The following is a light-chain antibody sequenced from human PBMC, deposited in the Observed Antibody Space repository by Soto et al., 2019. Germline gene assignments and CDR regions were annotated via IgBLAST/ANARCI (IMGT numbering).Light chain of an antibody. J-gene: IGLJ2*01. Sequence: QSALTQPASVSGSPGQSITISCTGTSSDVGGYNYVSWYQQHPGKAPQLMIYDVSNRPSGVSDRFSGSKSGNTASLTISGLQAEDEADYYCSSYTSTRTLVFGGGNKVTVL. CDR2: DVS. CDR3: SSYTSTRTLV. CDR1: SSDVGGYNY. V-gene: IGLV2-14*03.